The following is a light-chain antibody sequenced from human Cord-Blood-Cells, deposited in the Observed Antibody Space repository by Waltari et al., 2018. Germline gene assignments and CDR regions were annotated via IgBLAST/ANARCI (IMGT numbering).Light chain of an antibody. CDR3: AAWDDSLSGEV. CDR2: RNN. V-gene: IGLV1-47*01. Sequence: QSVLTQPPSASGTPGQRVTISCSGSSSNIGSNYVYWYQQLPGTAPKLLIYRNNQLPSGVPDRFSGAKSGTSASLAISGRRSEDEADYYCAAWDDSLSGEVFGGGTKLTVL. J-gene: IGLJ2*01. CDR1: SSNIGSNY.